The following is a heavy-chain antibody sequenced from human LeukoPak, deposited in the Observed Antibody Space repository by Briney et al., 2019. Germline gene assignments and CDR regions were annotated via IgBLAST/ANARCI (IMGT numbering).Heavy chain of an antibody. V-gene: IGHV4-59*01. D-gene: IGHD3-16*01. CDR3: ARETSQKGAHYMDV. CDR2: IYYTGST. CDR1: GGSISNYY. J-gene: IGHJ6*03. Sequence: MSSETLSLPCTVSGGSISNYYWSWIRQPPGKGLEWIGYIYYTGSTNYNPSLKSRVTISVDTSKNQFSLKLSSVTAADTAVYYCARETSQKGAHYMDVWGKGTTVTISS.